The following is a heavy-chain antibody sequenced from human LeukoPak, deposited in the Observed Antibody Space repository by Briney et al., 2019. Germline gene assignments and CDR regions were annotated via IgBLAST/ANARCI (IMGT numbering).Heavy chain of an antibody. CDR3: ARTLPDYYGSGSEISWFDP. Sequence: ASVKVSCKASGYTFTSYYMHWVRQAPGQGLEWMGIINPSGGSTSYAQKFQGRVTMTRDMSTSTVYMELSSLRSEDTAVYYCARTLPDYYGSGSEISWFDPWGQGTLVTVSS. CDR1: GYTFTSYY. V-gene: IGHV1-46*01. J-gene: IGHJ5*02. D-gene: IGHD3-10*01. CDR2: INPSGGST.